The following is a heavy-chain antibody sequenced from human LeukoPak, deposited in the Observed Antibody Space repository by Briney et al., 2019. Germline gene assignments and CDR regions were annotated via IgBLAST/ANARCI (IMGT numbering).Heavy chain of an antibody. D-gene: IGHD4-17*01. Sequence: GASVKVSCKASGYIFTSYGISWVRQAPGQGLEWMGWINTYNGNTKYIQKLQGRVTMTTDTSTSTAYMELRSLRSDDTAVYYCVRDEDYGIYVNFDFWGQGTLVTVSS. V-gene: IGHV1-18*01. CDR1: GYIFTSYG. J-gene: IGHJ4*02. CDR3: VRDEDYGIYVNFDF. CDR2: INTYNGNT.